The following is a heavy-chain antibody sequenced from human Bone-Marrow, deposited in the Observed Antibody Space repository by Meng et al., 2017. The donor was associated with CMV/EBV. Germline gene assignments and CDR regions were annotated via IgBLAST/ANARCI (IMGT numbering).Heavy chain of an antibody. CDR1: GFTFSSYA. D-gene: IGHD3-3*01. CDR3: ARGSYYDFWSGYYSYFDY. CDR2: ISYDGSNK. J-gene: IGHJ4*02. V-gene: IGHV3-30*04. Sequence: GESLKISCAASGFTFSSYAMHWVRQAPGKGLEWVAVISYDGSNKYYAESVKGRFTISRDKSKNTLYLQMNSLRAEDTAVYYCARGSYYDFWSGYYSYFDYWGQGTLVTVSS.